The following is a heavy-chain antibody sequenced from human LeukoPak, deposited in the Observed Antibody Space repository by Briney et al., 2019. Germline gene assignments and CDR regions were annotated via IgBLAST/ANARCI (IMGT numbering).Heavy chain of an antibody. CDR2: ISYDGSNK. Sequence: GGSLRLSCAASGFTFSSYAMHWVRQAPGKGLEWVAVISYDGSNKYYADSVKGRFTISRDNSKNTLYLQMNSLRAEDTAVYYCAKGDIAAAGTDYWGQGTLVTVSS. V-gene: IGHV3-30-3*01. CDR1: GFTFSSYA. D-gene: IGHD6-13*01. CDR3: AKGDIAAAGTDY. J-gene: IGHJ4*02.